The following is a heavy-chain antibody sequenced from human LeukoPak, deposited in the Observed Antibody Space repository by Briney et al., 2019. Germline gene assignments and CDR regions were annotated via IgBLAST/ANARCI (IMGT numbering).Heavy chain of an antibody. V-gene: IGHV3-20*04. CDR2: INWNGGST. Sequence: GGTLRLSCAASGFNFDDYGMSWVRQAPGKGLEWVSGINWNGGSTGYADSVKGRFTISRDNAKNSLYLQMNSLRAEDTALYYCARGTLRAAATDFDYWGQGTLVTVSS. CDR1: GFNFDDYG. J-gene: IGHJ4*02. D-gene: IGHD6-13*01. CDR3: ARGTLRAAATDFDY.